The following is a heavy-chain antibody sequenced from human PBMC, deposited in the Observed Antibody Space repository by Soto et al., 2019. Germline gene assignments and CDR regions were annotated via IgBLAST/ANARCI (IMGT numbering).Heavy chain of an antibody. J-gene: IGHJ4*02. CDR2: IYYSGST. D-gene: IGHD3-22*01. V-gene: IGHV4-39*01. CDR3: ASASDSSGYYHNRFDY. CDR1: GGSISSSSYY. Sequence: SETLSLTCTVSGGSISSSSYYWGWIRQPPGKGLEWIGSIYYSGSTYYNPSLKSRVTISVDTSKNQFSLKLSSVTAADTAVYYCASASDSSGYYHNRFDYWGQGTLVTVSS.